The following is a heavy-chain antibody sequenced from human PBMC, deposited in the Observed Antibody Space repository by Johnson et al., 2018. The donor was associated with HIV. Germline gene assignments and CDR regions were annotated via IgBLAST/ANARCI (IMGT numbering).Heavy chain of an antibody. CDR1: GFTFSSYA. V-gene: IGHV3-30*04. D-gene: IGHD3-10*01. CDR3: AREVLGSPPAGGRSAFVI. Sequence: VQLVESGGGVVQPGRSLRLSCAASGFTFSSYAMHWVRQAPGKGLEWVAVISYDGSNKYYADSVKGRFTISRDNSKNTLYLQMHSLSAEDTAVYYCAREVLGSPPAGGRSAFVIWCQGTMVPVSS. CDR2: ISYDGSNK. J-gene: IGHJ3*02.